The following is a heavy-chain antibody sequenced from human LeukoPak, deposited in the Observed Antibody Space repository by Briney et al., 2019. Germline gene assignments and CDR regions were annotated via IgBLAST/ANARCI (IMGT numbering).Heavy chain of an antibody. CDR1: GFTFSDYY. Sequence: GGSLRLSCAASGFTFSDYYMSWIRQAPGKGLEWVSYISSSGSTIYYADSVKGRFTISRDNSKNTLYLQMNSLRAEDTAVYYCAKDRGITMVRGVPFAFDIWGQGTMVTVSS. CDR3: AKDRGITMVRGVPFAFDI. V-gene: IGHV3-11*01. J-gene: IGHJ3*02. D-gene: IGHD3-10*01. CDR2: ISSSGSTI.